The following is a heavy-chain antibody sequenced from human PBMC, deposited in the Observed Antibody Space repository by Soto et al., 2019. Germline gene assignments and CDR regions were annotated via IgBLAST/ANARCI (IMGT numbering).Heavy chain of an antibody. CDR2: LSDSGGSI. J-gene: IGHJ4*02. CDR1: GFTFSSHA. V-gene: IGHV3-23*01. D-gene: IGHD6-13*01. CDR3: AKVSSSWYAGFFDL. Sequence: EVQLLESGGGLVQPGGSLRLSCTASGFTFSSHAMTWVRQAPGKGLEWVSGLSDSGGSIYYADSVKGRFTISRDNSMNTLYLQMNTLRAADTAVYYCAKVSSSWYAGFFDLWGEGTLVTVSS.